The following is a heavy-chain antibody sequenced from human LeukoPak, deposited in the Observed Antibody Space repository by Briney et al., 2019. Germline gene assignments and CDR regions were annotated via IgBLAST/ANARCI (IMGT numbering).Heavy chain of an antibody. CDR1: GGSISSYY. CDR3: ARDLRAVRGWFDP. Sequence: PSETLPLTCTLSGGSISSYYWSWIRQPPGKGLEWIGYIYYSGSTNYNPSLKSRVTISVDTSNNQFSLKLSSVTAADTAVYYCARDLRAVRGWFDPWGQGTLVTVSS. J-gene: IGHJ5*02. CDR2: IYYSGST. D-gene: IGHD6-19*01. V-gene: IGHV4-59*01.